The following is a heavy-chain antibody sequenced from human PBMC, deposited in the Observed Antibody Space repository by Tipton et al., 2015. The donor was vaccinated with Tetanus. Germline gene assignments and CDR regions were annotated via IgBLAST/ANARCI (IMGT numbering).Heavy chain of an antibody. CDR1: GFTVSSNY. D-gene: IGHD1-26*01. Sequence: SLRLSCAASGFTVSSNYMSWVRQTPGKGLEWISVIYSGGSTYYADSVKGRFTISRDNSKNTLYLQMNSLRAEDTAVYYCARDMSHSGSLGDWGQGTLVTVSS. CDR2: IYSGGST. J-gene: IGHJ4*02. V-gene: IGHV3-53*01. CDR3: ARDMSHSGSLGD.